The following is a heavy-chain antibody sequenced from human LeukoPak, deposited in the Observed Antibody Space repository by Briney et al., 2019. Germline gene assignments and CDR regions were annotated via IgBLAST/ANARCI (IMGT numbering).Heavy chain of an antibody. Sequence: SETLSLTCSVFGWSLSRGGYYWNWIRQQPGQGLEWLGYIYHSGSARYNPSFKSRPNMSVDMSRNQFSLNLSSVTAADTAVYYCARGGDYGDYFVYWGQGTLVSVSS. CDR2: IYHSGSA. J-gene: IGHJ4*02. CDR3: ARGGDYGDYFVY. D-gene: IGHD4-17*01. V-gene: IGHV4-31*03. CDR1: GWSLSRGGYY.